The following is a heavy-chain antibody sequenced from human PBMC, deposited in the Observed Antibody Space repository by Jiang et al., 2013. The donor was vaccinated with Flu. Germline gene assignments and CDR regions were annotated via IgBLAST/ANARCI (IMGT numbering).Heavy chain of an antibody. Sequence: GSGLVKPSATLSLTCTVSGASVTSGSHLWNWIRQAPGKRPEWPGHIYYDETTEYNPSLESRISISLDTSKNQFALTLASVTAADTAVYFCARVGQSRGWWFNDFWGRGTPVIVSP. CDR1: GASVTSGSHL. CDR2: IYYDETT. D-gene: IGHD6-19*01. J-gene: IGHJ4*02. CDR3: ARVGQSRGWWFNDF. V-gene: IGHV4-61*01.